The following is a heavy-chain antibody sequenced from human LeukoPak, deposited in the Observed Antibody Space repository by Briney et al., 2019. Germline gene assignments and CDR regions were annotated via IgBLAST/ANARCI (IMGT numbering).Heavy chain of an antibody. D-gene: IGHD1-14*01. CDR1: GFTFSSYG. J-gene: IGHJ4*02. V-gene: IGHV3-33*01. CDR2: ILSDGSKE. Sequence: PGGSLRLSCAASGFTFSSYGMHWVRQAPGKGLEWVAVILSDGSKEFYTDSVKGRFTISRDNSKNTLYLQMNSLRAEDTAVYYCARDIRGPFDYWGQGTLVTVSS. CDR3: ARDIRGPFDY.